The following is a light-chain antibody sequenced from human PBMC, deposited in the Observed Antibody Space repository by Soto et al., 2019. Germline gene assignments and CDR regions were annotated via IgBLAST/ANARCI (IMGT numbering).Light chain of an antibody. J-gene: IGKJ1*01. CDR2: VAS. CDR1: QSVGGRY. CDR3: LHYGSSSRS. V-gene: IGKV3-20*01. Sequence: EIVLTQSPGTLSLSPGERATLSCRASQSVGGRYLAWFQQKPGQSPRLLIYVASTRATGVPDRFSGSGSAQDFSLTINRLEREDSAVYYCLHYGSSSRSLGQGTKVEIK.